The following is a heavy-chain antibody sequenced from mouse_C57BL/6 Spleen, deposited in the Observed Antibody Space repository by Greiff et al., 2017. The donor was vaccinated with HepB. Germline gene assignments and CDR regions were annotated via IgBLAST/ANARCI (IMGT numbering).Heavy chain of an antibody. J-gene: IGHJ2*01. CDR2: IDPETGGT. V-gene: IGHV1-15*01. Sequence: VQLKESGAELVRPGASVTLSCKASGYTFTDYEMHWVKQTPVHGLEWIGAIDPETGGTAYNQKFKGKAILTADKSSSTAYMELRSLTSEDSAVYYCTRREFDYWGQGTTLTVSS. CDR1: GYTFTDYE. CDR3: TRREFDY.